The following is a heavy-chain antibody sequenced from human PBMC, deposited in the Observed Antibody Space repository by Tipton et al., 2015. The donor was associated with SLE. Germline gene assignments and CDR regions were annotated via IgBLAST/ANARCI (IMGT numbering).Heavy chain of an antibody. CDR3: ARDGVGLLGGGYYGMDV. CDR2: IYHSGST. D-gene: IGHD3-16*01. CDR1: GGSTSSSNW. V-gene: IGHV4-4*02. J-gene: IGHJ6*02. Sequence: TLSLTCAVSGGSTSSSNWWSWVRQPPGKGLEWIGEIYHSGSTNYNPSLKSRVTISVDKSKNQFSLKLSSVTAADTAVYYCARDGVGLLGGGYYGMDVWGQGTTVTVSS.